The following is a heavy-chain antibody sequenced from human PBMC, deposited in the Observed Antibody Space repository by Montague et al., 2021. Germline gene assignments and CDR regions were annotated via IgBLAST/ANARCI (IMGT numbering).Heavy chain of an antibody. D-gene: IGHD5-24*01. Sequence: SETLSLTCTVSGGSISSSSYYWGWIRQPPGKGLEWIGSINYSGSTYYNPSLKSRVTISVDTSKNQFSLKLSAVTAADTAVYYCASSSRGGWLQVSFDYWGQGTMVTVSS. CDR2: INYSGST. CDR3: ASSSRGGWLQVSFDY. V-gene: IGHV4-39*01. J-gene: IGHJ4*02. CDR1: GGSISSSSYY.